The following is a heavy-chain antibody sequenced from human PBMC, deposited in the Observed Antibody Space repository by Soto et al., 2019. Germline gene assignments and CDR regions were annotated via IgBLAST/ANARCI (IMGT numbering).Heavy chain of an antibody. CDR1: GFIFSSYS. CDR2: ISSGTSFL. J-gene: IGHJ6*02. Sequence: EVQLVESGGGLVKPGGSLRLSCAASGFIFSSYSMNWVRQAPGKGLEWVSSISSGTSFLHYADSVKGRFTVSRDNAKNSLFLQMNSLRAEDTAIYYCARDQSFNYREDYSYYAMDVWGQGTTVTVSS. CDR3: ARDQSFNYREDYSYYAMDV. D-gene: IGHD3-16*02. V-gene: IGHV3-21*01.